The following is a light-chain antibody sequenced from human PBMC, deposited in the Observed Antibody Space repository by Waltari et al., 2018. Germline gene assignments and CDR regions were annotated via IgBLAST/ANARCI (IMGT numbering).Light chain of an antibody. CDR2: WAS. CDR3: QQYYRSRT. V-gene: IGKV4-1*01. CDR1: QSILYSSNDKNY. Sequence: DIVMTQSPDSLAVSLGERATINCKSSQSILYSSNDKNYLAWYQQKPGQPPKLLIYWASTRDSGVPDRFSGSGSATDFTLTISSLQAEDVAVYYCQQYYRSRTFGQGTKVEIK. J-gene: IGKJ1*01.